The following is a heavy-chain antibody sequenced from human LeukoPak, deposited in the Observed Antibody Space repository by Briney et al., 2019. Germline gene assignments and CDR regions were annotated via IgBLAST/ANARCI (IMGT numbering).Heavy chain of an antibody. D-gene: IGHD5-12*01. V-gene: IGHV3-7*01. J-gene: IGHJ4*02. CDR1: GFIFSTYW. Sequence: GGSLRLSCAASGFIFSTYWMTWVRQAPGKGLERVANMKGDGSELHYEDSVKGRFTISRDNTKSSLYLQMNSLRAEDTAVYYCARDRIYSGYDLDYWGQGTLVTVSS. CDR2: MKGDGSEL. CDR3: ARDRIYSGYDLDY.